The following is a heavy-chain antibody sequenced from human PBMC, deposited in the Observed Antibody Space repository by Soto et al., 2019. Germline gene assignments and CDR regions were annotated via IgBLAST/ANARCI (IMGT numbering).Heavy chain of an antibody. CDR2: ITPFNGNT. J-gene: IGHJ6*02. D-gene: IGHD3-3*01. CDR1: GYNFTYRY. Sequence: QIQLAQSGAEVRKTGSSVEISCKASGYNFTYRYLHWVRQAPGQALEWMGWITPFNGNTKYAQKFHDRVTFTTDGSSSTAYMELTGLISADTGFYYCVCLFVSYGLDVWGQGTTVTVSS. V-gene: IGHV1-45*02. CDR3: VCLFVSYGLDV.